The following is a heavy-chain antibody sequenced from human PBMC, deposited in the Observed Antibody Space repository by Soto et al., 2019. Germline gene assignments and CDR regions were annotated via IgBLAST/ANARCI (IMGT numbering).Heavy chain of an antibody. CDR2: ISYDGNNK. V-gene: IGHV3-30*18. CDR3: AKSVYNWNDGFFDY. Sequence: GGSLRLSCAASGFTFSTYGMHWVRQAPGKGLEWVAVISYDGNNKYYADSVKGRFTISRVNSKNTLYLQMSSLRAEDTAVYYCAKSVYNWNDGFFDYWGQGTLVTVSS. CDR1: GFTFSTYG. J-gene: IGHJ4*02. D-gene: IGHD1-1*01.